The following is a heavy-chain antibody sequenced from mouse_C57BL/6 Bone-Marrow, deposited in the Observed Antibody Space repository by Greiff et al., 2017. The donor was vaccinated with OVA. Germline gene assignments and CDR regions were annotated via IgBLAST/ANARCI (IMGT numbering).Heavy chain of an antibody. Sequence: VQLQQSGAELVRPGASVKMSCKASGYTFTSYTMHWVNQRPGQGLEWIGYINPSSGYTKYNQKVKGKATLTADKSSSTAYLQLSNLKSEDSAVYYCAKWWGDSSGYVGFAYWGQGTLVTVSA. J-gene: IGHJ3*01. CDR2: INPSSGYT. CDR1: GYTFTSYT. CDR3: AKWWGDSSGYVGFAY. D-gene: IGHD3-2*02. V-gene: IGHV1-4*01.